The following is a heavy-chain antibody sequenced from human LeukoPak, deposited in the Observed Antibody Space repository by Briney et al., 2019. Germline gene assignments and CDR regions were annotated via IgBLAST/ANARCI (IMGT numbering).Heavy chain of an antibody. Sequence: GGSLRLACATSGFIFSTYALSWVRQAPGKGLEWASSISGSGGSTYHADSVKGRFTISRDSSKNTLYLQMNSLRAEDTAIYYCARVIRAAPGKGYFDYWGQGTLVTVSS. D-gene: IGHD6-13*01. J-gene: IGHJ4*02. CDR2: ISGSGGST. V-gene: IGHV3-23*01. CDR3: ARVIRAAPGKGYFDY. CDR1: GFIFSTYA.